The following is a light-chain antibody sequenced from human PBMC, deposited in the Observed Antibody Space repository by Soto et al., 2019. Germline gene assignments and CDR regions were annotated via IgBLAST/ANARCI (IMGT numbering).Light chain of an antibody. CDR3: SSYAGYNILDV. V-gene: IGLV2-8*01. CDR2: EVS. J-gene: IGLJ1*01. CDR1: SSDVGGYNY. Sequence: QSALTQPPSASGSPGQSVTISCTGTSSDVGGYNYVSWYQQHPGKAPRLMIYEVSKRPSGVPDRFSGSKSGNTASLTVSGLQAEDEADYYCSSYAGYNILDVLGTGTKLTVL.